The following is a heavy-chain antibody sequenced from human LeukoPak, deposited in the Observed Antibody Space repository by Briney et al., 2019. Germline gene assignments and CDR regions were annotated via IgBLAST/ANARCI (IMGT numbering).Heavy chain of an antibody. V-gene: IGHV3-9*01. J-gene: IGHJ6*03. Sequence: GGSLRLSCAASGFTFDDYAMHWVRQAPGKGLEWVSGISWNSGSIGYADSVKGRLTISRDNAKNSLYLQMNSLRAEDTALYYCAKDQRPYSSSTLYYYYYYYMDVWGKGTTVTVSS. D-gene: IGHD6-6*01. CDR2: ISWNSGSI. CDR3: AKDQRPYSSSTLYYYYYYYMDV. CDR1: GFTFDDYA.